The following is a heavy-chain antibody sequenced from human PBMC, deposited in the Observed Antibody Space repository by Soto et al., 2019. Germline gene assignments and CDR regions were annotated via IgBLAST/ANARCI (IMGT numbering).Heavy chain of an antibody. D-gene: IGHD2-15*01. CDR2: ISAYNGNT. V-gene: IGHV1-18*01. J-gene: IGHJ5*02. CDR1: GYTFTSYG. CDR3: ARDTDIVVVRGWFDP. Sequence: ASVKVSCKASGYTFTSYGISWVRQAPGQGLEWMGWISAYNGNTNYAQKLQGRVTMTTDTSTSTAYMELRSLRSDDTAVYYCARDTDIVVVRGWFDPWGQGTLVTVSS.